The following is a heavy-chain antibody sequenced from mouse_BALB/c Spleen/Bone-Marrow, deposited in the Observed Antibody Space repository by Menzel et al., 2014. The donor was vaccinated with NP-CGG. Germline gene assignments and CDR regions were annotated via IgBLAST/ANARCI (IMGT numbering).Heavy chain of an antibody. CDR3: ARSEGNYADY. J-gene: IGHJ2*01. CDR2: INPGSGGT. Sequence: QVQLQQSGAELVRPGTSVKVSCKASGYAFTNYLIEWVKQRPGQGLEWIGVINPGSGGTNYNEKFKGKATLTADKSSSTSYMQLSSLTSDDSAVYFCARSEGNYADYLRQGTTLTVSS. V-gene: IGHV1-54*01. CDR1: GYAFTNYL. D-gene: IGHD2-1*01.